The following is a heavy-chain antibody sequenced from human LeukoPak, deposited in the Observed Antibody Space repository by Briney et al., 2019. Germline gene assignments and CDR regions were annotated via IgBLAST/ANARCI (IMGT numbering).Heavy chain of an antibody. CDR2: IDPSDSET. Sequence: GESLKISCKASGYSFTSYWIGWVRQMPGKGLEWMGIIDPSDSETRYTPSFPGQVTISADKSLSTAYLQWNSLKASDTAMYYCARQTAMGRSGDYWGQGTLVTVSS. J-gene: IGHJ4*02. CDR1: GYSFTSYW. CDR3: ARQTAMGRSGDY. V-gene: IGHV5-51*01. D-gene: IGHD5-18*01.